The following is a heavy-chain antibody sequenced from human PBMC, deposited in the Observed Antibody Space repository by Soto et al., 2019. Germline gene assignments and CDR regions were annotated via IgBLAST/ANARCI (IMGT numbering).Heavy chain of an antibody. V-gene: IGHV3-9*01. J-gene: IGHJ2*01. CDR3: AKARGYYDSSGYYDRYSSIIDWYFDL. CDR2: ISWNSGSI. D-gene: IGHD3-22*01. CDR1: GFTFDDYA. Sequence: EVQLVESGGGLVQPGRSLRLSCAASGFTFDDYAMHWVRQAPGKGLEWVSGISWNSGSIGYADSVKGRFTISRDNAKNSLYLQMNSLRAEDTALYYCAKARGYYDSSGYYDRYSSIIDWYFDLWRRGTLVTVSS.